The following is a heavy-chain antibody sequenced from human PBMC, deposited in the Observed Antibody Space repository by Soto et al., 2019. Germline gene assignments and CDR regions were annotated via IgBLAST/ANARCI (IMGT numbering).Heavy chain of an antibody. V-gene: IGHV4-39*01. D-gene: IGHD6-13*01. CDR1: GGSISRSSSY. CDR2: IFYSGSS. CDR3: ARGHGGSGWYYTWFDP. Sequence: QLQLQASGPGLVKPSETLSLTCTVSGGSISRSSSYWGWIRQPPGKGLEWIGNIFYSGSSYYNPSLESRVIISVDPSKNRFSLKVGAVTAADTAVYYCARGHGGSGWYYTWFDPWGQETLVTVSS. J-gene: IGHJ5*02.